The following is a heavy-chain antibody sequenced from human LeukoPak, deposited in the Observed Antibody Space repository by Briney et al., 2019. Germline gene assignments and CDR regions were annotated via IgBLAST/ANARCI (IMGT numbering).Heavy chain of an antibody. CDR3: ASFSYYDFWSGYSWFDP. CDR2: IIPSFGTA. D-gene: IGHD3-3*01. Sequence: GSSVKVSCKASGGTFSSYAISWVRQAPGQGLEWMGRIIPSFGTANYAQKFQGSVTITADESTSTAYMELSSLRSEDTAVYYCASFSYYDFWSGYSWFDPWGQGTLVTVSS. J-gene: IGHJ5*02. CDR1: GGTFSSYA. V-gene: IGHV1-69*15.